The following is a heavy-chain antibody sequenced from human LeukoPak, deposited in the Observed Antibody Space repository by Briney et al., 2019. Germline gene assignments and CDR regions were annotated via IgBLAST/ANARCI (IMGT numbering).Heavy chain of an antibody. CDR1: GFTFSTYS. CDR3: ARAEGSGSRERFDY. V-gene: IGHV3-21*01. D-gene: IGHD3-10*01. CDR2: ISSSSSYI. J-gene: IGHJ4*02. Sequence: GGSLRLSCAASGFTFSTYSMYWVRQAPGKGLEWVSSISSSSSYIYYADSVKGRFTISRDNAKNSLYLQMNSLRAEDTAMYYCARAEGSGSRERFDYWGQRTLFTVSS.